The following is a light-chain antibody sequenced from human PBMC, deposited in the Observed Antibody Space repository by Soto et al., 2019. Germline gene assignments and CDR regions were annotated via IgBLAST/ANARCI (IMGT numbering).Light chain of an antibody. V-gene: IGKV3-15*01. CDR3: HQYDNGPPTT. J-gene: IGKJ1*01. CDR1: LSVGTH. CDR2: GAS. Sequence: DIVMTQYPGTLSVSPGERSTLSFRASLSVGTHFAWYQKKPGQAPRLHIFGASTRATGIPARFSGSGSGTAFTLTISSLQSEDFAVYYCHQYDNGPPTTFGQGTKVEIK.